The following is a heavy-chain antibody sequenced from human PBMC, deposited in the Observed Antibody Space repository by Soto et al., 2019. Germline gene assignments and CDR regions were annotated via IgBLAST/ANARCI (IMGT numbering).Heavy chain of an antibody. D-gene: IGHD3-22*01. Sequence: GGSLRLSCAASGFTFDDYAMHWVRQAPGKGLEWVSGISWNSGSIGYADSVKGRFTISRDNAKNSLYLQMNSLRAEDTALYYCAKDSASSGPFDHWGQGTLVTVS. V-gene: IGHV3-9*01. CDR1: GFTFDDYA. CDR3: AKDSASSGPFDH. J-gene: IGHJ4*02. CDR2: ISWNSGSI.